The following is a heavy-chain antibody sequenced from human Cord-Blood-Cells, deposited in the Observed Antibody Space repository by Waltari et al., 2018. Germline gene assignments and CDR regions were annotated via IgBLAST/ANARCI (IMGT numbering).Heavy chain of an antibody. CDR1: GFTFSSSA. D-gene: IGHD3-10*01. V-gene: IGHV3-23*01. J-gene: IGHJ4*02. Sequence: EVQLLESGGGLVQPGGSLRLSCAASGFTFSSSAMSWVRQAPGKGLEWVSASSGSGGSTYYADSVKGRFTISRDNSKNTLYLQMNSLRAEDTAVYYCAKDSGAGDPFDYWGQGTLVTVSS. CDR3: AKDSGAGDPFDY. CDR2: SSGSGGST.